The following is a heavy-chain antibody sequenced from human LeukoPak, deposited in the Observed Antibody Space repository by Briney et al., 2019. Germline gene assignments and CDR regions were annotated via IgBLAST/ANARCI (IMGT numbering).Heavy chain of an antibody. CDR2: ISGSRSDT. Sequence: GGSLRLSCAASGFTFNSFGMHWVRQAPGKGLEWVSSISGSRSDTDYADSVKGRFTISRDNLKNTVYLQMNSLRAEDTAVYYCAKGWGDYVWGSCHLWGQGTLVTASS. CDR3: AKGWGDYVWGSCHL. J-gene: IGHJ1*01. D-gene: IGHD3-16*01. CDR1: GFTFNSFG. V-gene: IGHV3-23*01.